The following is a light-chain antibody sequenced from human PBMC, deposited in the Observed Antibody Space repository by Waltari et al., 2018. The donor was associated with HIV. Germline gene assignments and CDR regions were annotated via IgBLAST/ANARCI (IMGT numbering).Light chain of an antibody. V-gene: IGLV1-40*01. CDR3: QSYDNSLSGYWV. Sequence: QSVLTQPPSVSGAPGQMVTISCTGSSSNIGANNVHWYKQLPGTVPTLLSYGNNNRPSGVPDRFSGSKSGTSASLAITGLQAEDEADYYCQSYDNSLSGYWVFGGGTRLTVL. CDR2: GNN. J-gene: IGLJ3*02. CDR1: SSNIGANN.